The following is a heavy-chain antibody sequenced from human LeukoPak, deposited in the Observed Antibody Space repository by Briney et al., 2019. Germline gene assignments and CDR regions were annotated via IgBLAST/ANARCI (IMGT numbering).Heavy chain of an antibody. CDR1: GFIFSGFG. CDR2: IKHDESEK. V-gene: IGHV3-7*01. D-gene: IGHD3-16*01. J-gene: IGHJ4*02. Sequence: GGSLRLSCAASGFIFSGFGMHWVRQAPGKGLEWVANIKHDESEKNYLDSVKGRFTISRDNAQNSLYLQMNGLRVEDTAVYYCTRRLDDWGQGTLVTVSS. CDR3: TRRLDD.